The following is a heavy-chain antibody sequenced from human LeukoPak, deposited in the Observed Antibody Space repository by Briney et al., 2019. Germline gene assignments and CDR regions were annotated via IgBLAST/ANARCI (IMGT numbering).Heavy chain of an antibody. J-gene: IGHJ2*01. Sequence: ASVKVSCKASGYTFTSYYMHWVRQAPGQGLEWMGIINPSGGSTSYAQKFQGRVTMTRDMSTSTVYMELSSLRSEDTAVYYCARDPAYYYDSSGYYPRYFDLWGRGTLVTVSS. CDR1: GYTFTSYY. CDR3: ARDPAYYYDSSGYYPRYFDL. V-gene: IGHV1-46*01. D-gene: IGHD3-22*01. CDR2: INPSGGST.